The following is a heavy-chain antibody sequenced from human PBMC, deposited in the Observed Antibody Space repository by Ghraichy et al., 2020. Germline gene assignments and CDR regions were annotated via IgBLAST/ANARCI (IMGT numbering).Heavy chain of an antibody. D-gene: IGHD3-16*02. Sequence: GGSLRLSCAASGFTFSSYAMSWVRQAPGKGLEWVSVISGSGGSTYYADSVKGRFTISRDNSKNTLYLQMNSLRAEDTAVYYCAKVIDDYAWGSYRYTGIDYWGQGTLVTVSS. CDR3: AKVIDDYAWGSYRYTGIDY. J-gene: IGHJ4*02. CDR1: GFTFSSYA. V-gene: IGHV3-23*01. CDR2: ISGSGGST.